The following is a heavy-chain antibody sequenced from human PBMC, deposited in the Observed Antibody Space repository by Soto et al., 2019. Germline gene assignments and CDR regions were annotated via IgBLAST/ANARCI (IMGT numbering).Heavy chain of an antibody. V-gene: IGHV3-53*01. J-gene: IGHJ4*02. Sequence: EVQLVESGGGLIQPGGSLRLSCAVSGFTVSNNYMSWVRQAPGKGLEGVSVIYSGGYTAYGDSVKGRFTISRDNSKNTKTSKMNGRGADDAALYCGAAARGGGGYWGQGTLVTVSS. D-gene: IGHD3-10*01. CDR1: GFTVSNNY. CDR3: AAARGGGGY. CDR2: IYSGGYT.